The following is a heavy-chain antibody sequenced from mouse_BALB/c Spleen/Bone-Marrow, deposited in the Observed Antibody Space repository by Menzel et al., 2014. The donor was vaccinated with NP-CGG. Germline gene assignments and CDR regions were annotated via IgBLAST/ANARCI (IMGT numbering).Heavy chain of an antibody. V-gene: IGHV3-2*02. CDR1: GYSITGDYA. CDR3: ARNWDLYFFDY. J-gene: IGHJ2*01. D-gene: IGHD4-1*01. CDR2: ISYSGTT. Sequence: EVKLMESGPGLVKPSQSLSLTCTVTGYSITGDYAWNWIRQFPGNKLEWMGYISYSGTTSYNPSLKSRISITRDTSKNQFFLQLNSVTTEDTATYYCARNWDLYFFDYWGQGTTLTVSS.